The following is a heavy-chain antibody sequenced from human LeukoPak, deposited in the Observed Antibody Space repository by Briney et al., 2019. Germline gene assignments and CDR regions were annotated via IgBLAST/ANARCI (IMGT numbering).Heavy chain of an antibody. J-gene: IGHJ4*02. CDR2: INPNSGGT. Sequence: ASVKVSCKASGYTFTGYYMHWVRQAPGQGLEWMGWINPNSGGTNYAQKFQGRVTITTDESTSTAYMELSSLRSEDTAVYYCARGPDVDYYDSSEGYYFDYWGQGTLVTVSS. V-gene: IGHV1-2*02. CDR3: ARGPDVDYYDSSEGYYFDY. CDR1: GYTFTGYY. D-gene: IGHD3-22*01.